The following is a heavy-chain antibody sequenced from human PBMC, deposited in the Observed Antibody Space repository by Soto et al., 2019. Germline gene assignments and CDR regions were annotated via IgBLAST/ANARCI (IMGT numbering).Heavy chain of an antibody. CDR2: ISSSSSYI. Sequence: EVQLVESGGGLVKPGGSLRLSCAASGFTFSSYSMNWVRQAPGKGLEWVSSISSSSSYIYYADSVKGRCTSSRDNAKNSLYLQINSLRAEATSVYYCARDQPGYSYGYGLGYWGQGTLVTVSS. CDR1: GFTFSSYS. D-gene: IGHD5-18*01. V-gene: IGHV3-21*01. J-gene: IGHJ4*02. CDR3: ARDQPGYSYGYGLGY.